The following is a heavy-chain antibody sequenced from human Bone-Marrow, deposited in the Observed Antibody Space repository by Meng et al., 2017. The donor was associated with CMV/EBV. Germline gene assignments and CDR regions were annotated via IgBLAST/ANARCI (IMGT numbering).Heavy chain of an antibody. CDR3: AREPGSRAFDI. J-gene: IGHJ3*02. CDR1: GFTFSSYA. D-gene: IGHD3-10*01. CDR2: IKQDGSEK. Sequence: GESLKISCAASGFTFSSYAMSWVRQAPGKGLEWVANIKQDGSEKYYVDSVKGRFTISRDNAKNSLYLQMNSLRAEDTAVYYCAREPGSRAFDIWGQGTMVTVSS. V-gene: IGHV3-7*01.